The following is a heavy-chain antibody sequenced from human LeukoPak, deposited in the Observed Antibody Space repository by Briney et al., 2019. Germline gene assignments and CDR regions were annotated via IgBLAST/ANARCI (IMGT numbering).Heavy chain of an antibody. CDR1: GFTFGSYE. J-gene: IGHJ4*02. CDR3: ARTTTSGTFFDY. V-gene: IGHV3-48*03. D-gene: IGHD6-19*01. CDR2: ISNSGSSI. Sequence: GGSLRLSCAASGFTFGSYEMNWVRQAPGKGLEWLSYISNSGSSIYYPDSVKGRFTISRDNARNSLYLQMNSLRVEDTAVYYCARTTTSGTFFDYWGQGTQVTVSS.